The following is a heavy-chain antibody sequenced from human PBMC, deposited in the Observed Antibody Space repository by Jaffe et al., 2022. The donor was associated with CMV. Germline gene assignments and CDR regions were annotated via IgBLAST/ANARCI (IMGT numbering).Heavy chain of an antibody. CDR2: INAGNGNT. CDR1: GYTFTSYA. D-gene: IGHD3-3*01. V-gene: IGHV1-3*01. J-gene: IGHJ5*02. CDR3: AITHLRFLEWLPQYRFDP. Sequence: QVQLVQSGAEVKKPGASVKVSCKASGYTFTSYAMHWVRQAPGQRLEWMGWINAGNGNTKYSQKFQGRVTITRDTSASTAYMELSSLRSEDTAVYYCAITHLRFLEWLPQYRFDPWGQGTLVTVSS.